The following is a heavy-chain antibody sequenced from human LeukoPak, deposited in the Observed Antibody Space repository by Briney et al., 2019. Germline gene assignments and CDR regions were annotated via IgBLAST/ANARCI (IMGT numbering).Heavy chain of an antibody. V-gene: IGHV3-21*04. CDR2: ISSSSSYI. J-gene: IGHJ4*02. D-gene: IGHD2-2*01. CDR1: GFTFSSYS. CDR3: AKFIDYCRSTSCLGLDY. Sequence: GGSLRLSCAASGFTFSSYSMNWVRQAPGRGLEWVSSISSSSSYIYYTDSVKGRFTISRDNAKKSLYLQMNSLRAEDTAVYYCAKFIDYCRSTSCLGLDYWGQGTLVTVSS.